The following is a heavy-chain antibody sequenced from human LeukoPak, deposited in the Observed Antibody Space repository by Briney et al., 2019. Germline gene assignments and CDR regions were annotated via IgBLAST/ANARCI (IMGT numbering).Heavy chain of an antibody. V-gene: IGHV1-18*01. D-gene: IGHD1-26*01. J-gene: IGHJ4*02. CDR3: ARDGGDLLRVDY. Sequence: ASVKVSCKASGYTFSSFGFMWVRQAPGQGLDWMGWISVYNGDTRYAQKFQGRVTMTTDTSTSTAYMELRSLTSDDTAVYCCARDGGDLLRVDYWGQGTQVTVSS. CDR1: GYTFSSFG. CDR2: ISVYNGDT.